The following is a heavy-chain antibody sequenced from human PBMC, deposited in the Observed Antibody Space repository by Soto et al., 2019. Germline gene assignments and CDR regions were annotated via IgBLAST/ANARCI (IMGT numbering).Heavy chain of an antibody. CDR2: INPSGGST. V-gene: IGHV1-46*01. CDR1: GYTFTSYY. D-gene: IGHD3-10*01. J-gene: IGHJ6*02. CDR3: ARDLGYGSGSYPKPLNYYYYGMDV. Sequence: GASVKVSCKASGYTFTSYYMHWVRQAPGQGLEWMGIINPSGGSTSYAQKFQGRVTMTRDTSTSTVYMELSSLRSEDTAVYYCARDLGYGSGSYPKPLNYYYYGMDVWGQGTTVTVSS.